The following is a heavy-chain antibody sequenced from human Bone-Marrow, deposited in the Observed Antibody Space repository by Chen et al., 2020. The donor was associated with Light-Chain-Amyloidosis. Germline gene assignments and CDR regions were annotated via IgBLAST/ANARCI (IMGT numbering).Heavy chain of an antibody. D-gene: IGHD6-13*01. CDR1: GFTFDHSA. V-gene: IGHV3-9*01. CDR3: TKEESESWYRSPNYVAD. J-gene: IGHJ4*02. CDR2: ISWNSALV. Sequence: EVQLVESGGGLVQPGRSLRLSCVASGFTFDHSAMHWVRQIPGKVLEWVAGISWNSALVGDADSVEGRVTVSRDNSKNSLHLQMNSLRIEDTAVYYCTKEESESWYRSPNYVADWGQGTLVTVSS.